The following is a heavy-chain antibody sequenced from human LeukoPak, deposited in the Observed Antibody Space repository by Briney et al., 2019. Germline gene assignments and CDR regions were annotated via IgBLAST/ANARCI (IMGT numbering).Heavy chain of an antibody. V-gene: IGHV5-51*01. D-gene: IGHD3-3*02. CDR1: GYSFTTSW. Sequence: GESLKISCKGSGYSFTTSWIGWVRQMPGKGLEWMGIIYPGDSDTRYSPSFQGQVTFSADKSITTAYLQWSSLKASDTAMYYCARSLDSIILLDYWGQGTLVTVSS. J-gene: IGHJ4*02. CDR2: IYPGDSDT. CDR3: ARSLDSIILLDY.